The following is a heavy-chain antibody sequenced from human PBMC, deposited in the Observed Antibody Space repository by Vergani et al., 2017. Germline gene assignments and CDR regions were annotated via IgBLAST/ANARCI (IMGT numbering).Heavy chain of an antibody. J-gene: IGHJ4*02. D-gene: IGHD6-13*01. V-gene: IGHV3-9*01. Sequence: EVQLVESGGGLVQPGRSLRLSCAASGFTFDDYAMHWVRQAPGKGLEWVSGISWNSGSTYYADSVKGRFTISRDNSKNTLYLQMNSLRAEDTAVYYCAKDPIAAAMYYFDYWGQGTLVTVSS. CDR2: ISWNSGST. CDR3: AKDPIAAAMYYFDY. CDR1: GFTFDDYA.